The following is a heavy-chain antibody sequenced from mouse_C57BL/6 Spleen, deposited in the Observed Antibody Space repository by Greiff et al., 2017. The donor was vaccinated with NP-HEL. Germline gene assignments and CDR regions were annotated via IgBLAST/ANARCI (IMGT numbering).Heavy chain of an antibody. CDR2: ISDGGSYT. V-gene: IGHV5-4*01. D-gene: IGHD1-1*01. CDR3: ARGRSSHWYFDV. Sequence: EVQVVESGGGLVKPGGSLKLSCEASGFTFSSYAMSWVRQTPEKRLEWVATISDGGSYTYYPDNVKGRFTIARDNAKNNLYLQMSHLRSETTAMYYCARGRSSHWYFDVWGTETTVTGSS. CDR1: GFTFSSYA. J-gene: IGHJ1*03.